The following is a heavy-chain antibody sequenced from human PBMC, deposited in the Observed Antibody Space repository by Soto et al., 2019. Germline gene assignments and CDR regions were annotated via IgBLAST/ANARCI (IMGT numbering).Heavy chain of an antibody. J-gene: IGHJ6*02. Sequence: QVQLVQSGAEVKKPGASVKVSWRASGYTLTKNGISWVRQAPGQGLEWMGWISAYNGNTNYAQKLQGRVTMTTDTSTSTAYMELRSLRSDDTAAYYCARDLGYSYCYYYGMDVWGQGTTVTVSS. V-gene: IGHV1-18*01. CDR1: GYTLTKNG. CDR3: ARDLGYSYCYYYGMDV. CDR2: ISAYNGNT. D-gene: IGHD5-18*01.